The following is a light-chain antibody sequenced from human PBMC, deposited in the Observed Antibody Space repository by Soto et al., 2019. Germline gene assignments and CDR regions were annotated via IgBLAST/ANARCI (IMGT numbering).Light chain of an antibody. CDR2: EVS. CDR3: GLYIGTNTYV. CDR1: SSDVGSYNR. J-gene: IGLJ1*01. Sequence: QSALTQPPSVSGSPGQSVTISCTGTSSDVGSYNRVSWYQQPPGTAPKLMIYEVSNRPSGVPDRFSGSKSGNTASLSISGLQAEDEAEYYCGLYIGTNTYVFGPGTTLTVL. V-gene: IGLV2-18*01.